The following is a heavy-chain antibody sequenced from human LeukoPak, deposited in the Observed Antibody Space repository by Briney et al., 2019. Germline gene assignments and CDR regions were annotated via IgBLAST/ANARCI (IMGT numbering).Heavy chain of an antibody. J-gene: IGHJ6*02. Sequence: GGSLRLPYAASGFTFSRYGLHWVRQAPGKGLEWVSSIRSSSGIKFYADSVKGGFTIYRDNSKNTLYLRMNSLRADDTVVYCCAKAAPTYEILTGDVNGYYYYGMDVWGQGTTVIVSS. V-gene: IGHV3-23*01. CDR3: AKAAPTYEILTGDVNGYYYYGMDV. D-gene: IGHD3-9*01. CDR1: GFTFSRYG. CDR2: IRSSSGIK.